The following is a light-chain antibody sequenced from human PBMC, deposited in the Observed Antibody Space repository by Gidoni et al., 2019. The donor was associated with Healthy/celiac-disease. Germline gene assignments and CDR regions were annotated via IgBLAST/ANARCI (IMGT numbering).Light chain of an antibody. CDR2: AAS. Sequence: DIQTTYSPSSLSASVGDRVTITCRASQSISSYLTWYQQKPGKAPKLLIYAASSLQSGVPSRFSGSGSGTDFTLTISSLQPEDFATYYCQQSYSTPRYSFGQGTKLEIK. V-gene: IGKV1-39*01. CDR3: QQSYSTPRYS. CDR1: QSISSY. J-gene: IGKJ2*03.